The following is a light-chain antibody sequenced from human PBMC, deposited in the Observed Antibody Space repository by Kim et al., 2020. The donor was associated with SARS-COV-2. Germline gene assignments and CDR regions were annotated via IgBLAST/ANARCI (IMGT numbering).Light chain of an antibody. J-gene: IGKJ4*01. CDR2: DTS. V-gene: IGKV1-33*01. Sequence: DIQMTQSPSSPSASVGDRVTITCRASQDISNYLNWYQQKPGKAPKLLIYDTSTLETGVSSRFSGSGSGTDFTFTITNLQPDDVATYYCQHYRNLPLTFGGGTKVDIK. CDR1: QDISNY. CDR3: QHYRNLPLT.